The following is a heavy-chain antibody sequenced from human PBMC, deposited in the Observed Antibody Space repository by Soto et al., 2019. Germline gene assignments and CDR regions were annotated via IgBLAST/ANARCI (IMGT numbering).Heavy chain of an antibody. CDR1: GYSFTSYL. CDR3: AWGLIAAAGSGYGMDV. V-gene: IGHV5-51*01. Sequence: PGESLKISWRGSGYSFTSYLIGWMRQMPGKGLEWMGIIYPGDSDTRYSPSFQGQVTISADKSVSTAYLQWSSLKASDTAMYYCAWGLIAAAGSGYGMDVWGQGTMVTVSS. D-gene: IGHD6-13*01. J-gene: IGHJ6*02. CDR2: IYPGDSDT.